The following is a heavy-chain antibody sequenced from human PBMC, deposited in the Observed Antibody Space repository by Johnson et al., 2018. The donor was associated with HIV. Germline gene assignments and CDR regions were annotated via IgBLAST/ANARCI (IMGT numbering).Heavy chain of an antibody. Sequence: VQLVESGGGLVQPGRSLSLSCAASGFTFDDYAMHWVRQAPGKGLAWVSGISWNSGNTDYADSVKGRFTISRDNAKSSLYMQMNSLRAEETAVYYCARRKIAAAGRDAFDIWGQGTMVTVSS. CDR2: ISWNSGNT. CDR3: ARRKIAAAGRDAFDI. D-gene: IGHD6-13*01. V-gene: IGHV3-9*01. J-gene: IGHJ3*02. CDR1: GFTFDDYA.